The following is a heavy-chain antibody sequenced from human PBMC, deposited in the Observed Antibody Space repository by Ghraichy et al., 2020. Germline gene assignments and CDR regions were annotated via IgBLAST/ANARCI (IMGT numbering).Heavy chain of an antibody. D-gene: IGHD2-2*01. J-gene: IGHJ4*02. V-gene: IGHV3-30*04. Sequence: GGSLRLSCAVSGFTFRTYAMNWVRQAPGKGLEGVAVISYDGSNKYYADSVKGRFTISRDNSKNTLYLQMNSLRDEDTAVYYCAREPPRTVVGSNGEYWGQGTLVTVSS. CDR1: GFTFRTYA. CDR2: ISYDGSNK. CDR3: AREPPRTVVGSNGEY.